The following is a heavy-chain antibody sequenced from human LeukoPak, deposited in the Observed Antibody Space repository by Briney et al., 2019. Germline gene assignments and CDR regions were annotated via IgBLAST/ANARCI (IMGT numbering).Heavy chain of an antibody. CDR2: ITGGGSST. Sequence: PGGSLRLSCAASGFTFTSYAMSWVRQAPGKGLEWVSSITGGGSSTYYADSVKGRFTISRDNSKNTLYLQMNSLRVEDTAVYYCANPIVVAGTIFSFDYWGQGTLVTVSS. CDR1: GFTFTSYA. D-gene: IGHD6-19*01. V-gene: IGHV3-23*01. J-gene: IGHJ4*02. CDR3: ANPIVVAGTIFSFDY.